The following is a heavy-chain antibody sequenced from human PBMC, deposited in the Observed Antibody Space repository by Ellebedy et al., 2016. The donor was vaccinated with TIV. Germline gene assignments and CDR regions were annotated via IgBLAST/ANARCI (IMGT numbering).Heavy chain of an antibody. CDR1: GYTFTSRA. Sequence: ASVKVSCKASGYTFTSRAMHWVRQAPGQRLEWMGWINAGNGNTKYSQKFQGRVTITRDTSTRTVYMELTSLRSEDTAVYYCAREGLWFGDLLFAYHYYGMDVWGQGTTVTVSS. D-gene: IGHD3-10*01. CDR2: INAGNGNT. CDR3: AREGLWFGDLLFAYHYYGMDV. V-gene: IGHV1-3*01. J-gene: IGHJ6*02.